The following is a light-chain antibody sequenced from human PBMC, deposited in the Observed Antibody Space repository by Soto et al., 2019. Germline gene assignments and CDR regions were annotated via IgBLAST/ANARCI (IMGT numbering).Light chain of an antibody. CDR2: DAS. V-gene: IGKV3-15*01. Sequence: EMVMTQSPVTLSVSPGERATLSCRASESVGSNLAWYQQKPGQPPRLLIYDASMRETGVPPRFSGSGSGTEFTLTISNLQSEDFAIYFCQKFNKWPWTFGQGTKVDIK. CDR3: QKFNKWPWT. J-gene: IGKJ1*01. CDR1: ESVGSN.